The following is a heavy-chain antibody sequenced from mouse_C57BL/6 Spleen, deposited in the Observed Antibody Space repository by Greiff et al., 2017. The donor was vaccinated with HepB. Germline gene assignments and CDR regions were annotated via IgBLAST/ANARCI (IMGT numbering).Heavy chain of an antibody. CDR3: AGDYSNSAWFAD. D-gene: IGHD2-5*01. J-gene: IGHJ3*01. CDR1: GFNIKDYY. Sequence: EVQLQQSGAELVKPGASVKLSCTASGFNIKDYYMPWVKQRTEQGLEWIGRIDPEDGETKYAPKFQGKATITADTSSKTPYLQLSSLTSEDTAVYYCAGDYSNSAWFADWGQGTLVTVSA. V-gene: IGHV14-2*01. CDR2: IDPEDGET.